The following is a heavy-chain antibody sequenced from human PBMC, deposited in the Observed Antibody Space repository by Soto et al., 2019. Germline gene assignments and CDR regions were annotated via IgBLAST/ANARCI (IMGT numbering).Heavy chain of an antibody. CDR1: GLTFSGFY. Sequence: GSLRLSCAASGLTFSGFYMHWVRQVPGKGPVWVSRINPDGSATTYADSVKGRFTISRENSKNTLFLQVNSLRVEDTAVYYCVRDMWGTGDYWGQGTLVTVSS. J-gene: IGHJ4*02. CDR3: VRDMWGTGDY. V-gene: IGHV3-74*03. D-gene: IGHD1-1*01. CDR2: INPDGSAT.